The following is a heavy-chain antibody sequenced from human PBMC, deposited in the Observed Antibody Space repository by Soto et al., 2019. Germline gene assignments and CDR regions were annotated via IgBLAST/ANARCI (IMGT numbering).Heavy chain of an antibody. CDR1: GFTFSAYA. CDR2: ISYDESNI. V-gene: IGHV3-30-3*01. J-gene: IGHJ6*02. Sequence: GGSLRLSCAASGFTFSAYAMHWVRQAPGKGLEWVAVISYDESNIYYADSVKGRFTISRDNSKNTLYLQMNSLRAEDTAVYYCAKDLGVRGPRHYYGMDVWGQGTTVTVSS. CDR3: AKDLGVRGPRHYYGMDV. D-gene: IGHD3-10*01.